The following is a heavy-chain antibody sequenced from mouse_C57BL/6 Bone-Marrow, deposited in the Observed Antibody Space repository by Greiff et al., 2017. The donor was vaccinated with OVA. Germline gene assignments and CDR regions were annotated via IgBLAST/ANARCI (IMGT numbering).Heavy chain of an antibody. V-gene: IGHV3-6*01. CDR2: ISYDGSN. J-gene: IGHJ4*01. D-gene: IGHD2-5*01. CDR1: GYSITSGYY. CDR3: ASGVSNYGYYAMDY. Sequence: DVQLQESGPGLVKPSQSLSLTCSVTGYSITSGYYWNWIRQFPGNKLEWMGYISYDGSNNYNPSLKNRISITRDKFKNQFFLKLNSVTTEDTATYYCASGVSNYGYYAMDYWGQGTSVTVSS.